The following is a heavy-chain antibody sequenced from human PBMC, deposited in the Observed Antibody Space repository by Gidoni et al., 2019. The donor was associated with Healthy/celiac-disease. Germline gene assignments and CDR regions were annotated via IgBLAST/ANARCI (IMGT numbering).Heavy chain of an antibody. D-gene: IGHD2-21*02. Sequence: EVQLLESGGGLVQPGGSLRLSCAASGFTFSSYAMSWVRQAPGKGLEWFSAISGRGGSTYYADSVKSRFTISRDNSKNTLYLQMNSLRAEDTAVYYCAKDFEKGVVTTIGYWGQGTLVTVSS. CDR3: AKDFEKGVVTTIGY. CDR1: GFTFSSYA. V-gene: IGHV3-23*01. CDR2: ISGRGGST. J-gene: IGHJ4*02.